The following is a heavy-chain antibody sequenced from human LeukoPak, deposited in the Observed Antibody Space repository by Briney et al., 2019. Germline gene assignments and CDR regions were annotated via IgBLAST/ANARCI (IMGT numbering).Heavy chain of an antibody. CDR1: GYIFTTYW. J-gene: IGHJ5*02. D-gene: IGHD3-3*01. V-gene: IGHV5-51*01. CDR3: ARSRITTGIHWFDP. CDR2: IYPGDSDT. Sequence: GESLQISCKGSGYIFTTYWIGWVRQVPGKGLEWMGIIYPGDSDTRYSPSFQGQVTISVDKSISTAYLQWSSLKASDTAMYYCARSRITTGIHWFDPWGQGTLVTVSS.